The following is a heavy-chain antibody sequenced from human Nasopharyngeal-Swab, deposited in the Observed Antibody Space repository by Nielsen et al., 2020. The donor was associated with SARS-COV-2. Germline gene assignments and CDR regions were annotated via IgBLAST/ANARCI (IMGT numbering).Heavy chain of an antibody. CDR1: GYTFTGYY. CDR2: INPKSGGT. J-gene: IGHJ6*02. Sequence: ASVKVSCKASGYTFTGYYMHWVRQAPGQGLEWMGWINPKSGGTNYAQKFQGRVTMTRDTSISTAYMELSRLRSDDTAVYYCATRGEAVVAATGYYYYGMDVWGQGTTVTVSS. D-gene: IGHD2-15*01. V-gene: IGHV1-2*02. CDR3: ATRGEAVVAATGYYYYGMDV.